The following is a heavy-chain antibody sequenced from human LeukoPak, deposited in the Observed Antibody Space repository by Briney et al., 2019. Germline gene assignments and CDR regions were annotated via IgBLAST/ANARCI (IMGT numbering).Heavy chain of an antibody. V-gene: IGHV6-1*01. CDR2: TYYRSKWIS. D-gene: IGHD1/OR15-1a*01. J-gene: IGHJ4*02. Sequence: SQTLSLTCAISGDSVSSNSAAWNWIRQSPSRGLEWLGRTYYRSKWISDYAVSVKSRIIINADTSKNQFSLQVNSVTPEDTAVYYCARKGTVTTPFDYWGQGILVTVSS. CDR1: GDSVSSNSAA. CDR3: ARKGTVTTPFDY.